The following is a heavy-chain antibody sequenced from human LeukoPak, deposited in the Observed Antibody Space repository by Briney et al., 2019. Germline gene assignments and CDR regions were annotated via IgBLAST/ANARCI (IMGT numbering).Heavy chain of an antibody. V-gene: IGHV4-34*01. CDR2: INHSGST. J-gene: IGHJ4*02. Sequence: PSETLSLTCAVYGGSFSGYYWSWIRQPPGKGLEWIGEINHSGSTNYNPSLKTPVTISVDTSKNQFSLEMSSVTGADTAVYYCARGLLLWFGDGYYFDYWGQGTLVTVSS. CDR1: GGSFSGYY. CDR3: ARGLLLWFGDGYYFDY. D-gene: IGHD3-10*01.